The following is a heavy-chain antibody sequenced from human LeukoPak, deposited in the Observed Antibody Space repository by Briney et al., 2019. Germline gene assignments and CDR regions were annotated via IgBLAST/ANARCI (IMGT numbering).Heavy chain of an antibody. CDR3: ARDSSFGWELLLLFDY. CDR1: GFTFSSYG. J-gene: IGHJ4*02. Sequence: GGSLRLSCAASGFTFSSYGMHWVRQAPGKGLEWVAFIRYDGSNKYYTDSVKGRFTISRDNAKNSLYLQMNSLRAEDTAVYYCARDSSFGWELLLLFDYWGQGTLVTVSS. V-gene: IGHV3-30*02. D-gene: IGHD1-26*01. CDR2: IRYDGSNK.